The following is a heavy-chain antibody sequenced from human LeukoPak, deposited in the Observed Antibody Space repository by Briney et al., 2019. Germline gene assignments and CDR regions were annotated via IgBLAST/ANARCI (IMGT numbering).Heavy chain of an antibody. CDR3: AKVGRDGYNYGHAFDI. CDR1: GFTFSDYY. Sequence: GGSLRLSCAASGFTFSDYYMSWIRQAPGKGLEWVSYISSSGSTIYYADSVKGRFTISRDNAKNSLYLQMNSLRAEDTAVYYCAKVGRDGYNYGHAFDIWGQGTMVTVSS. J-gene: IGHJ3*02. V-gene: IGHV3-11*01. CDR2: ISSSGSTI. D-gene: IGHD5-24*01.